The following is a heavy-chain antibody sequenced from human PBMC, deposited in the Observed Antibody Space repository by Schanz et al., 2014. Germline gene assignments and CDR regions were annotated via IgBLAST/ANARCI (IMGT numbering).Heavy chain of an antibody. V-gene: IGHV1-46*01. CDR1: GYTLSAYS. Sequence: QVQLVQSGTQVKKPGASVKVSCKASGYTLSAYSLHWVRQAPGQGLEWMGIVNPSVRGTHFARECQGRVTVTSDTSTSTVYMERSGRRSEDTAVYDCARLGTGMAVAGSVIDSYYYYMDVWGEGTTVTVSS. J-gene: IGHJ6*03. CDR2: VNPSVRGT. D-gene: IGHD6-19*01. CDR3: ARLGTGMAVAGSVIDSYYYYMDV.